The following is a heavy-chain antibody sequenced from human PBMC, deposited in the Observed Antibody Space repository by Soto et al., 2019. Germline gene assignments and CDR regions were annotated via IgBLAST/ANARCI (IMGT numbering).Heavy chain of an antibody. CDR3: ARDIEEPGITIFGVVLGMDV. V-gene: IGHV4-59*01. D-gene: IGHD3-3*01. J-gene: IGHJ6*04. CDR1: GGSISSYY. Sequence: QVQLQESGPGLVKPSETLSLTCTVSGGSISSYYWSWIRQPPGKGLEWIGYIYYSGSTNYNPSLKSRVTISVDTSKNQFSLKLSSVTAADTAVYYCARDIEEPGITIFGVVLGMDVWGKGTTVTVSS. CDR2: IYYSGST.